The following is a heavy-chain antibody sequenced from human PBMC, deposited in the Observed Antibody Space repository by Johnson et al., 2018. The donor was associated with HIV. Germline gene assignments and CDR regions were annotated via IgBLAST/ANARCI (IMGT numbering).Heavy chain of an antibody. J-gene: IGHJ3*02. CDR3: ATELLRTEHDVFDI. V-gene: IGHV3-11*04. CDR1: GFTFSDYY. CDR2: ISSSGSHL. D-gene: IGHD3-10*01. Sequence: QVQLVESGGGLVKPGGSLRLSCAVSGFTFSDYYMSWIRQAPGKGLEWVAYISSSGSHLYYGDSVKGRFTISRDNAKNSLFLQLDSLRGEDTAMYYCATELLRTEHDVFDIWGQGTMVTVSS.